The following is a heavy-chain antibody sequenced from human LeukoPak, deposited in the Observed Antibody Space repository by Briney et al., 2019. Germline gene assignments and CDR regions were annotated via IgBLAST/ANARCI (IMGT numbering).Heavy chain of an antibody. CDR2: IYTSGST. CDR1: GGSISSYY. V-gene: IGHV4-4*07. CDR3: TRHDAVPVIGHGMGV. D-gene: IGHD3-16*02. J-gene: IGHJ6*02. Sequence: SETLSLTCTVSGGSISSYYWSWIRQPAGKGLEWIGRIYTSGSTNYNPSLKSRVTMSVDTSTNQFSLKLSSVTAADTAVYYCTRHDAVPVIGHGMGVWGQGTTVTVSS.